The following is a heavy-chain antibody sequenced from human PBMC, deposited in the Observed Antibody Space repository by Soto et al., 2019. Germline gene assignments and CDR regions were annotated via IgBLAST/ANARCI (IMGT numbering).Heavy chain of an antibody. CDR3: AKDYCSGGSCYLSVDPADWYFDL. V-gene: IGHV3-23*01. CDR2: ISGSGGST. CDR1: GFTFSSYA. Sequence: EVQLLESGGGLVQPGGSLRLSCAASGFTFSSYAMSWVRQAPGKGLEWVSAISGSGGSTYYADSVKGRFTISRDNSKNTLYLQMNSLRAEDTAVYYCAKDYCSGGSCYLSVDPADWYFDLWGRGTLVTVSS. J-gene: IGHJ2*01. D-gene: IGHD2-15*01.